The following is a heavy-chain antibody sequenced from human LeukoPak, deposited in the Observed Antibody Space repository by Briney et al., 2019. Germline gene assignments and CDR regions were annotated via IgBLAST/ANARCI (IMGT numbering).Heavy chain of an antibody. J-gene: IGHJ3*02. V-gene: IGHV3-48*01. CDR1: GFTFSSYS. CDR2: ISSSSSTI. Sequence: PGGSLRLSCAASGFTFSSYSMNWVRQAPGKGLEWVSYISSSSSTIYYADSVKGRFTISRDNAKNSLYLQMNSLRAEDTAVYYCARDSPRAFDIWGQGTMVTVSS. CDR3: ARDSPRAFDI.